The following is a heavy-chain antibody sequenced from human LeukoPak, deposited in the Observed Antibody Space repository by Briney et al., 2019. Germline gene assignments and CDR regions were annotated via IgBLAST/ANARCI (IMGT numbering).Heavy chain of an antibody. J-gene: IGHJ6*03. CDR1: GYTFTNYY. CDR2: INPSGGST. CDR3: ARGPRTTLIRGGQWYYYMDV. V-gene: IGHV1-46*01. Sequence: ASVKVSCKASGYTFTNYYIHWVRQAPGQGLEWMGLINPSGGSTNYAQKFQGRVTMTRDTSTSTFYMELSSLRSDDTAVYSCARGPRTTLIRGGQWYYYMDVWGKGTTVTISS. D-gene: IGHD3-10*01.